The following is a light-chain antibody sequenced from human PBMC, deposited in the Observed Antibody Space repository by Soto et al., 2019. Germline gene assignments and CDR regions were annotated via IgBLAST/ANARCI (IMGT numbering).Light chain of an antibody. CDR3: QQYSNYSAT. CDR2: DAS. V-gene: IGKV1-5*01. J-gene: IGKJ1*01. Sequence: QMTQSPSILSASVGDRVTITCRASESISDWLAWLQQRPGQAPRLLIYDASSLHSGVPARFRGSGSGTEFTLTINSLQPDDFATYFCQQYSNYSATFGQGTKVEI. CDR1: ESISDW.